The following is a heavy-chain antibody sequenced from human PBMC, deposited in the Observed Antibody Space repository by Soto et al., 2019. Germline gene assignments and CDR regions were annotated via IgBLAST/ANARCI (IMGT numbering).Heavy chain of an antibody. CDR2: ISAYNGNR. Sequence: ASVKVSCKGSGYTFTSYCSSWVRQAPGQGLEWMGWISAYNGNRNYAQKVQGRVTMTTDTSTNTAYMELRSLRSDDTAVYYCARDQVGATGDYWGQGTLVTVPS. CDR3: ARDQVGATGDY. V-gene: IGHV1-18*01. D-gene: IGHD1-26*01. J-gene: IGHJ4*02. CDR1: GYTFTSYC.